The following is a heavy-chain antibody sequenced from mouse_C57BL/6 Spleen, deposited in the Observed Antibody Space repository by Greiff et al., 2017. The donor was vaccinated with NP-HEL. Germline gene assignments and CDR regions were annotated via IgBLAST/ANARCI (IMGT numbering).Heavy chain of an antibody. D-gene: IGHD4-1*01. V-gene: IGHV1-52*01. CDR2: IDPSDSET. Sequence: QQSCKASGYTFTSCWMHWVKQRPIQGLEWIGNIDPSDSETHYNQKFKDKATLTVDKSSSTAYMQLSSLTSEDSAVYYCASWDGYAMDYWGQGTSVTVSS. CDR3: ASWDGYAMDY. J-gene: IGHJ4*01. CDR1: GYTFTSCW.